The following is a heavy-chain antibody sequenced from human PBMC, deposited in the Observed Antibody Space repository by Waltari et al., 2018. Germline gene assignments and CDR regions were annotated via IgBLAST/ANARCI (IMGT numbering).Heavy chain of an antibody. V-gene: IGHV3-23*01. CDR1: GFTFSSYA. D-gene: IGHD2-2*01. CDR3: AKDYGSRGY. J-gene: IGHJ4*02. Sequence: EVQLLESGGGLVQHGGSLRLSCAASGFTFSSYAMSWVRQATGKGLEVGAAIRWRGGRTYYADSVKCRFTISRDKSKNTLYLQMNSLRAEDTAVYYCAKDYGSRGYWGQGTLVTVSS. CDR2: IRWRGGRT.